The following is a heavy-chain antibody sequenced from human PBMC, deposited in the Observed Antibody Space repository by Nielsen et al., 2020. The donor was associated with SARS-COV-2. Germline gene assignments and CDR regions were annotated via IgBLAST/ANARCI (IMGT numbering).Heavy chain of an antibody. CDR2: MFYSGSP. CDR3: ARPVRYYGWFDP. CDR1: GGSISSGSYY. V-gene: IGHV4-39*01. Sequence: SETLSLTCTVSGGSISSGSYYWGWIRQPPGKGLEWIGSMFYSGSPYYNPSLKSRVTISVDTSKNQFSLKLSSVTAADTAVHYCARPVRYYGWFDPWGQGTLVTVSS. D-gene: IGHD3-3*01. J-gene: IGHJ5*02.